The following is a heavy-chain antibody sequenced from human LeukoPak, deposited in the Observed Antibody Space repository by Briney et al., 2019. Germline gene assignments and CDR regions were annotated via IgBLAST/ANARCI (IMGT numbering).Heavy chain of an antibody. CDR3: ARRGDRTTFVDY. CDR2: IYHSGST. J-gene: IGHJ4*02. D-gene: IGHD2-21*02. Sequence: SETLSLTCAVYGGSFSGYYWSWIRQPPGKGLEWIGEIYHSGSTNYNPSLKSRVTISVDKSKNQFSLKLSSVTAADTAVYYCARRGDRTTFVDYWGQGTLVTVSS. CDR1: GGSFSGYY. V-gene: IGHV4-34*01.